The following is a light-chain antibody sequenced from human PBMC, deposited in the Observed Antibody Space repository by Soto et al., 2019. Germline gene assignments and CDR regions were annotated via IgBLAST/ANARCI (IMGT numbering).Light chain of an antibody. CDR1: QSVGRN. V-gene: IGKV3-15*01. CDR2: GAS. CDR3: QQYNHWPPLT. Sequence: EIVMTQSPATLSVSPGERATLSCRASQSVGRNLAWYQQKPGQAPRLLIYGASTRATGIPARFSGSGSATEFTLTISSLQSEDFAIYSCQQYNHWPPLTFGGGTKVEIK. J-gene: IGKJ4*01.